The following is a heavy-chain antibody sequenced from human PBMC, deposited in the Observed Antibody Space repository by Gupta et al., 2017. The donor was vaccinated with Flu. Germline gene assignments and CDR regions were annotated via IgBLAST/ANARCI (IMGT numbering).Heavy chain of an antibody. D-gene: IGHD1-20*01. V-gene: IGHV4-39*01. J-gene: IGHJ4*02. CDR2: IYYSGST. Sequence: QLQLQESGPGLVKPSETLSLTCTVSGGSISSSRYYWGWIRQPPGKGLEWIGSIYYSGSTYYNPSLKSRVTISVDTSKNQFSLKLSSVTAADTAVYYCARHSITRYYFDYWGQGTLVTVSS. CDR3: ARHSITRYYFDY. CDR1: GGSISSSRYY.